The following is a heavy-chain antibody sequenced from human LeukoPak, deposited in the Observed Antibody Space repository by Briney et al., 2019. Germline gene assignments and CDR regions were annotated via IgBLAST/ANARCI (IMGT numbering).Heavy chain of an antibody. CDR2: IYYSGST. J-gene: IGHJ4*02. D-gene: IGHD3-22*01. CDR1: GGSISSYY. CDR3: ARSGPLTYYYDSSGYYSSPFDY. V-gene: IGHV4-59*07. Sequence: PSDTLSLTCTVSGGSISSYYWSWIRQPPGKGLEWIGYIYYSGSTNYNPSLKSRVTISVDTSKNQFSLKLSSVTAADTAVYYCARSGPLTYYYDSSGYYSSPFDYWGQGTLVTVSS.